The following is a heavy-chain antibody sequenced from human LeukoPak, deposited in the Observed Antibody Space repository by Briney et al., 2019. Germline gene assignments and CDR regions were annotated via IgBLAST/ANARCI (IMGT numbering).Heavy chain of an antibody. CDR1: GFTFSSYG. Sequence: PGGSLRLSCAASGFTFSSYGMHWVRQAPGKGLEWVAVISYDGSNKYCADSVKGRFTISRDNSKNTLYLQMNSLRAEDTAVYYCAKGWCSSTSCTNLDYWGQGTLVTVSS. D-gene: IGHD2-2*01. CDR3: AKGWCSSTSCTNLDY. CDR2: ISYDGSNK. J-gene: IGHJ4*02. V-gene: IGHV3-30*18.